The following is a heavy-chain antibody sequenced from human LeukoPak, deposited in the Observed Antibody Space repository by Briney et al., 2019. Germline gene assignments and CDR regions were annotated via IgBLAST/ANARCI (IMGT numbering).Heavy chain of an antibody. Sequence: ASVKVSCKASGYTFTNYAMHWLRQAPGQRLEWMGWINAGNGNTKYSQKFQGRVTITRDTSASTAYMDLSSLRSEDTAVYYCARSTPGEWDPPDYWGQGTLVTVSS. CDR1: GYTFTNYA. D-gene: IGHD3-10*01. J-gene: IGHJ4*02. CDR2: INAGNGNT. CDR3: ARSTPGEWDPPDY. V-gene: IGHV1-3*01.